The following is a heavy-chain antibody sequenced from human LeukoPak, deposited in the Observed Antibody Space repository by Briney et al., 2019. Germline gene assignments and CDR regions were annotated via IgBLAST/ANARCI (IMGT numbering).Heavy chain of an antibody. CDR2: INVNSRTT. V-gene: IGHV3-48*04. CDR3: ATDDFYGSLPV. CDR1: GISSNN. Sequence: GSSLRLSCGGSGISSNNMSWFRQSPGKGLDWLSYINVNSRTTYYADSVKGRFTIPRDNAKSSLYLQMNSLQVEDTAIYYCATDDFYGSLPVWGQGTLVNVSS. J-gene: IGHJ3*01. D-gene: IGHD2-15*01.